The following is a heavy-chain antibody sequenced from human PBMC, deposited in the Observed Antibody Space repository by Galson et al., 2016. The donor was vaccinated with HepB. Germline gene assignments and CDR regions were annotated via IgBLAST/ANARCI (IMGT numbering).Heavy chain of an antibody. CDR1: GFTLSTYS. CDR3: ARDLTGADY. Sequence: SLRLSCAASGFTLSTYSMNWVRQAPGKGLEWVSFISDSTITIYYAESVKGRFTISRDSARNSLYLQMNSLRDEDTAIYYCARDLTGADYWGQGTLVTVSS. V-gene: IGHV3-48*02. J-gene: IGHJ4*02. D-gene: IGHD7-27*01. CDR2: ISDSTITI.